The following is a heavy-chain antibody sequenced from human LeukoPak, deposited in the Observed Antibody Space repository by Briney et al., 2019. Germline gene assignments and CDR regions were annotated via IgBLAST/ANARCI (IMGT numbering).Heavy chain of an antibody. V-gene: IGHV3-74*01. J-gene: IGHJ4*02. Sequence: GGSLRLSCAASGFIFNNYWMHWVRQTPGEGPLWLSRINGDGSSTSYTHSVQGRFIISRDNAKNTLYLQMNSLRAEDTAVYYCANNGYSYGPDYWGQGTLVTVSS. D-gene: IGHD5-18*01. CDR2: INGDGSST. CDR3: ANNGYSYGPDY. CDR1: GFIFNNYW.